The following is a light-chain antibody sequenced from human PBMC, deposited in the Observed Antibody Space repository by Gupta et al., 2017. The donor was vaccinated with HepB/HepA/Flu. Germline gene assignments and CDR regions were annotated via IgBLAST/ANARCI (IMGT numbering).Light chain of an antibody. V-gene: IGLV10-54*04. CDR2: KND. Sequence: QAALPQPPTLSRGWSQTATLTCTGNSQNVGNQRAAWLQQHQGHPPNLLIFKNDTRPSGIAESFSSSWSGDTASLTTTGLQPEEEADDYCSASDSSSSTRVFGGGTKLTVL. CDR3: SASDSSSSTRV. CDR1: SQNVGNQR. J-gene: IGLJ2*01.